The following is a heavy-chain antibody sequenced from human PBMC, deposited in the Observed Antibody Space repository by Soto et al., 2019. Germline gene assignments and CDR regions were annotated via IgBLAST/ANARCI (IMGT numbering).Heavy chain of an antibody. CDR3: AGPPELTRIYYYYGMDV. CDR2: ISYSGGTT. V-gene: IGHV3-23*01. J-gene: IGHJ6*02. Sequence: GGSLRLSCAASGFTFDNYAMTWVRQAPGKGLEWVSAISYSGGTTYYADSVKGRFTISRDNSKNTLFLQMNRLRSEDTAVYYCAGPPELTRIYYYYGMDVWGQGTTVTVSS. D-gene: IGHD1-7*01. CDR1: GFTFDNYA.